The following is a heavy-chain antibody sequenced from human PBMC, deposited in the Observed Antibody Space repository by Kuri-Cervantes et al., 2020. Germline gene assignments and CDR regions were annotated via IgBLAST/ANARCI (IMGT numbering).Heavy chain of an antibody. CDR2: IYHSGST. Sequence: SCAVSDGSISSSNWWSWVRQPPGKGLEWIGEIYHSGSTNYNPSLKSRVTISVDTSKNQFSLKLSSVTAADTAVYYCARAYLGLGKLDYWGQGTLVTVSS. J-gene: IGHJ4*02. CDR3: ARAYLGLGKLDY. CDR1: DGSISSSNW. D-gene: IGHD7-27*01. V-gene: IGHV4-4*02.